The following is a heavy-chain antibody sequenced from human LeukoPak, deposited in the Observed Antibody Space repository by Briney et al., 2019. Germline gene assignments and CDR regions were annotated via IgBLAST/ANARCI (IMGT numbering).Heavy chain of an antibody. CDR2: IYYTGST. D-gene: IGHD6-19*01. CDR1: GGSISSSSYY. Sequence: SETLSLTCTVSGGSISSSSYYLGWIRQPPGKGLEWIGNIYYTGSTYYNASLQSRVTISIDMSKNQFSLRLSSVTAADTAMYYCVKSGGYGLIDYWGQGTLVTVSS. V-gene: IGHV4-39*01. J-gene: IGHJ4*02. CDR3: VKSGGYGLIDY.